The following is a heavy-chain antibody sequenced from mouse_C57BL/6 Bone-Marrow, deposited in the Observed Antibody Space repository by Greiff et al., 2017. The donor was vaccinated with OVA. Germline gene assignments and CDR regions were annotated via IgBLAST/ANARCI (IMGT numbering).Heavy chain of an antibody. CDR2: ISSGGSYT. J-gene: IGHJ3*01. V-gene: IGHV5-6*01. CDR1: GFTFSSYG. D-gene: IGHD4-1*01. CDR3: ARHLGDGWFSY. Sequence: EVKLQESGGDLVKPGGSLKLSCAASGFTFSSYGMSWVRQTPDKRLEWVATISSGGSYTYYPDSVKGRFTISRDNAKNTLYLQMSSLKSEDTAMYYCARHLGDGWFSYWGQWTLVTVSA.